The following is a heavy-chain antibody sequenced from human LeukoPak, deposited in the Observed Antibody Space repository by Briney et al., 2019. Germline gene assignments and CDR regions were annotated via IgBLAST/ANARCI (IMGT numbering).Heavy chain of an antibody. J-gene: IGHJ4*02. CDR3: ARGLHDYGDSNYYFDQ. Sequence: LSLTCSVSGGSISIYYWSWIRQPPGKGLEWICFIRKKAYGETTEYAASVRGRFTISRDDAKSIAYLQMNFLNTEDTALYYCARGLHDYGDSNYYFDQWGQGTLVTVSS. CDR1: GGSISIYY. V-gene: IGHV3-49*03. CDR2: IRKKAYGETT. D-gene: IGHD4-17*01.